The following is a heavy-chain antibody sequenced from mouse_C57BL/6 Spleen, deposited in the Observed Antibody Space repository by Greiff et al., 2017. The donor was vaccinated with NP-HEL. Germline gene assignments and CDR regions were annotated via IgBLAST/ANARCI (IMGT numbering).Heavy chain of an antibody. V-gene: IGHV7-3*01. CDR3: ARSTGRVYYYAMDY. Sequence: EVQGVESGGGLVQPGGSLSLSCAASGFTFTDYYMSWVRQPPGKALEWLGFIRNKANGYTTEYSASVKGRFTISRDNSQSILYLQMNALRAEDSATYYCARSTGRVYYYAMDYWGQGTSVTVSS. D-gene: IGHD4-1*02. CDR1: GFTFTDYY. CDR2: IRNKANGYTT. J-gene: IGHJ4*01.